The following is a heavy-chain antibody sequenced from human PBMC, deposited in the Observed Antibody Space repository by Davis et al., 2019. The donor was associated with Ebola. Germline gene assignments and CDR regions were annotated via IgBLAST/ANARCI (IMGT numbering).Heavy chain of an antibody. V-gene: IGHV4-59*08. CDR2: ISDRGRV. D-gene: IGHD1-7*01. Sequence: PSETLSLTCTVAGASISGDYWAWLRQYPGKRMEWLGYISDRGRVDHNPSLKGRLAISADTSKNHFYLRVTAVTAADTAVYYCARLIRESAISWNSWHLDLWGRGTRVTVSS. CDR3: ARLIRESAISWNSWHLDL. J-gene: IGHJ2*01. CDR1: GASISGDY.